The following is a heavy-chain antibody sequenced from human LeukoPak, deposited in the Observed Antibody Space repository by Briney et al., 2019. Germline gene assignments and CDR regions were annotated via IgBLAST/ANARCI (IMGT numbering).Heavy chain of an antibody. CDR1: DYSITNDDF. V-gene: IGHV4-38-2*02. Sequence: SETLSLTCTVSDYSITNDDFWGWIRQPPGKGLEWIGSIYHSGSTYYNPSLKSRVTISVDTSKNQFSLKLSSVTAADTAVYYCARRPTAMVPFDYWGQGTLVTVSS. D-gene: IGHD5-18*01. CDR2: IYHSGST. CDR3: ARRPTAMVPFDY. J-gene: IGHJ4*02.